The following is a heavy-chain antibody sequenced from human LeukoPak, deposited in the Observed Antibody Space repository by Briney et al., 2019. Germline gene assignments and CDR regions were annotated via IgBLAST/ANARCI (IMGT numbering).Heavy chain of an antibody. CDR2: ISGSGVT. J-gene: IGHJ4*02. V-gene: IGHV3-23*01. D-gene: IGHD7-27*01. CDR3: AKDPNWGGR. Sequence: GGSLRLSCAASGFTFSTSAMTWVRQAPGKGLEWVSGISGSGVTDYADSVKGRFTISRDNSKNTLYLQMNSLRAEDTAVYYCAKDPNWGGRWGQGTLVTVSS. CDR1: GFTFSTSA.